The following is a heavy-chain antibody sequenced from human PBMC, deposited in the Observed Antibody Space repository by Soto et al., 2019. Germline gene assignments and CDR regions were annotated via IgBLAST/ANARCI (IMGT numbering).Heavy chain of an antibody. D-gene: IGHD2-15*01. CDR3: AKVNVVVVAATFEYEYYFDY. CDR1: GFTVSNNY. CDR2: ISNTGST. J-gene: IGHJ4*02. Sequence: GGSLRLSCVASGFTVSNNYMSWVRQAPGRGLEWVSAISNTGSTYYAGSVKGRSTISRDSPTNTLYLEVNSLRADDTAVYYCAKVNVVVVAATFEYEYYFDYWGQGTLVTVSS. V-gene: IGHV3-53*01.